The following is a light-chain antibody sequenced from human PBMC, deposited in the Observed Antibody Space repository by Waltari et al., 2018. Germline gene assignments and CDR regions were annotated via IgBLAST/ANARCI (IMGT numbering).Light chain of an antibody. CDR3: CSYVGGITPFLV. CDR2: ESS. V-gene: IGLV2-23*01. J-gene: IGLJ2*01. Sequence: QSALTQPASVSGSPGKSITISCSGTSSDVGSHKFVSWFQQHPGKVPKLMIYESSKRPSGVSNRFSGSKSDNTASLTITGLQTEDEADYYCCSYVGGITPFLVFGGGTKVTVL. CDR1: SSDVGSHKF.